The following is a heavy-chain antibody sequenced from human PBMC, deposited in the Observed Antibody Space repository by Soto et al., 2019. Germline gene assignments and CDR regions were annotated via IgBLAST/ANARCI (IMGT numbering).Heavy chain of an antibody. V-gene: IGHV3-21*01. J-gene: IGHJ4*02. CDR1: GFTFSSYS. D-gene: IGHD3-22*01. Sequence: GGSLRLSCAASGFTFSSYSMNWVRQAPGKGLEWVSSISSSSSYIYYADSVKGRFTISRDNAKNSLYLQMNSLRAEDTAVYYCARSGIVVVINFDYWGQGTLVTVSS. CDR3: ARSGIVVVINFDY. CDR2: ISSSSSYI.